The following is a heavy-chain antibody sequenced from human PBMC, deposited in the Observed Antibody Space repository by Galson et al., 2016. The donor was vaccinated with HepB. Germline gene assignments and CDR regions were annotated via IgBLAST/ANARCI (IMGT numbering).Heavy chain of an antibody. CDR2: ISSSSLYI. J-gene: IGHJ4*02. CDR3: ASEVLGHCGGGSCYTGDH. Sequence: SLRLSCAASGFNFSTFTVNWVRQVPGKGLEWASSISSSSLYIYYADSLRGRFTVSRDNSKNSLFLQMNSLGGEDTAVYYCASEVLGHCGGGSCYTGDHWGQGTLVTVSS. CDR1: GFNFSTFT. D-gene: IGHD2-15*01. V-gene: IGHV3-21*06.